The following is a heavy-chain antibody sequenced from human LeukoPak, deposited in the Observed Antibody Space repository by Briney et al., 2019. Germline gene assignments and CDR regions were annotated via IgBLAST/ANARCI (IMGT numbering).Heavy chain of an antibody. CDR1: GFTFGDYA. J-gene: IGHJ4*02. V-gene: IGHV3-49*04. CDR3: TRGFLVVRGVIDY. CDR2: IRSKAYGGTT. D-gene: IGHD3-10*01. Sequence: GRSLRLSCTASGFTFGDYAMSWVRQAPGKGLEWVGFIRSKAYGGTTEYAASVKGRFTISRDDSKSIAYLQMNSLKTEDTAVYYCTRGFLVVRGVIDYWGQGTLVTVSS.